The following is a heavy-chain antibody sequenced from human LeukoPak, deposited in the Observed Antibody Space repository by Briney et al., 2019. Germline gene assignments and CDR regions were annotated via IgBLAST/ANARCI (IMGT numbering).Heavy chain of an antibody. CDR2: ISDSGITT. D-gene: IGHD6-19*01. J-gene: IGHJ4*02. Sequence: GGSLRLSCAASGFTFSSSAMSWVRQAHGKGLEWVSAISDSGITTYYADSVKGRFTDSRDNSKDTLYLQMNSLRAEDTALYYCAKEGPPSSGWPFDYWGQGTLVTVSS. CDR3: AKEGPPSSGWPFDY. CDR1: GFTFSSSA. V-gene: IGHV3-23*01.